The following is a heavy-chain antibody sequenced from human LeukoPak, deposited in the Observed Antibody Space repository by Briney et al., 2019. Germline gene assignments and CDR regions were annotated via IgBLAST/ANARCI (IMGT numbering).Heavy chain of an antibody. J-gene: IGHJ3*02. Sequence: GGSLKLSCAASGFTFNSYAMSWVRQAPGKGLEWVSAISGSGGSTYCADSVKGRFTISRDNSKNTLYLQMNSLRAEDTAVYYCAKDGLRRTPFDIWGQGTMVTVSS. V-gene: IGHV3-23*01. D-gene: IGHD3-16*01. CDR2: ISGSGGST. CDR1: GFTFNSYA. CDR3: AKDGLRRTPFDI.